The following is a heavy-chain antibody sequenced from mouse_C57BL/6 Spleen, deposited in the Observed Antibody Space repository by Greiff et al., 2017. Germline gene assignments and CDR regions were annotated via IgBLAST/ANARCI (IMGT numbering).Heavy chain of an antibody. CDR2: INPSSGYT. CDR3: ARSPSGYAMDY. CDR1: GYTFTSYW. J-gene: IGHJ4*01. Sequence: VQVVESGAELAKPGASVKLSCKASGYTFTSYWMHWVKQRPGQGLAWIGYINPSSGYTKYNQKFKDKATLTADKSSSTAYMQLSSLTYADSAVYYCARSPSGYAMDYWGQGTSVTVSS. V-gene: IGHV1-7*01.